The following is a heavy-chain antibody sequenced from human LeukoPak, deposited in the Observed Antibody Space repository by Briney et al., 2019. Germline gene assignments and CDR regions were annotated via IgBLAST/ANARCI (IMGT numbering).Heavy chain of an antibody. Sequence: ASVKVSCKASGYTFTSYYMHWVRQAPGQGLEWMGIINPSGGSTSYAQKFQGRVTMTRDTSTSTVYMELSSLRSEDTAVYYCASPAAAPYYFDYWGQGTLVTVSS. J-gene: IGHJ4*02. V-gene: IGHV1-46*01. CDR3: ASPAAAPYYFDY. CDR1: GYTFTSYY. D-gene: IGHD6-13*01. CDR2: INPSGGST.